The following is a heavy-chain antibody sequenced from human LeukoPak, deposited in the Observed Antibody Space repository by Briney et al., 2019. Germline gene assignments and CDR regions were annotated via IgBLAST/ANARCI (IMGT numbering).Heavy chain of an antibody. CDR3: ARDRGSLDAFDI. CDR2: INYSGNT. Sequence: PSETLSLTCTVSGGSISSGGHYWGWIRQHPGKGLDWIGYINYSGNTYYNPSLKSRVSISIDTSKDQFSLKLSSVTAADTAVYYCARDRGSLDAFDIWGQGTMVTVSS. D-gene: IGHD1-26*01. V-gene: IGHV4-31*03. CDR1: GGSISSGGHY. J-gene: IGHJ3*02.